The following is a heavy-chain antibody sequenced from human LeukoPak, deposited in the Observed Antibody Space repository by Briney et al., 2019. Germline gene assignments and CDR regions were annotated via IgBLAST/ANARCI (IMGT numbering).Heavy chain of an antibody. Sequence: GGPLRLSCAASGFTFSSYAMHWVRQAPGKGLEWVSSISGSGGSTWYADSVKGRFTISRDNSKNTLYLQMNSLRAEDTAVYYCAKDLHGDYVRWGDYWGQGTLVTVSS. CDR3: AKDLHGDYVRWGDY. V-gene: IGHV3-23*01. J-gene: IGHJ4*02. CDR2: ISGSGGST. D-gene: IGHD4-17*01. CDR1: GFTFSSYA.